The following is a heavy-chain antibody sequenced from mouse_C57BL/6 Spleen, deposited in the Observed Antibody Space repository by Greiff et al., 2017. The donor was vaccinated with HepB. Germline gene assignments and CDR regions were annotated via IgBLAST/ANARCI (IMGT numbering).Heavy chain of an antibody. D-gene: IGHD1-1*01. CDR2: IRNKANNHAT. CDR3: TTYEFYYYAMDY. CDR1: GFTFSDAW. V-gene: IGHV6-6*01. Sequence: EVKLLESGGGLVQPGGSMKLSCAASGFTFSDAWMDWVRQSPEKGLEWVAEIRNKANNHATYYAESVKGRFTISRDDSKSSVYLQMNSLRAEDTGIYYCTTYEFYYYAMDYWGQGTSVTVSS. J-gene: IGHJ4*01.